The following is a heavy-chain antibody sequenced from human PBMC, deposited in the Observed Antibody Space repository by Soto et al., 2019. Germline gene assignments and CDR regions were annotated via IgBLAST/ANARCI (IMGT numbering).Heavy chain of an antibody. J-gene: IGHJ4*02. CDR3: ARTDYGDYALRG. CDR2: IIPILGIA. CDR1: GGTFSSYT. V-gene: IGHV1-69*02. D-gene: IGHD4-17*01. Sequence: QVQLVQSGAEVKKPGSSVKVSCKASGGTFSSYTISWVRQAPGQGLEWMGRIIPILGIANYAQKFQGRVTITADKSTSTACMELSSLRSEDTAVYYCARTDYGDYALRGWGQGTLVTVSS.